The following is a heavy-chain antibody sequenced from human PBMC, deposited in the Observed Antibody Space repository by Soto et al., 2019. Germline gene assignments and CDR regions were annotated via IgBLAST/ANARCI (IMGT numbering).Heavy chain of an antibody. CDR3: ARDRLRYNWNDFPYYYSGMDV. V-gene: IGHV3-30-3*01. D-gene: IGHD1-1*01. CDR2: ISYDGSNK. J-gene: IGHJ6*02. CDR1: GFTFSSYA. Sequence: QVQLVESGGGVVQPGRSLRLSCAASGFTFSSYAMHWVRQAPGKGLEWVAVISYDGSNKYYADSVKGRFTISRDNSKNKLYLQMNSLRDEATAVYYCARDRLRYNWNDFPYYYSGMDVWGQGTTVTAS.